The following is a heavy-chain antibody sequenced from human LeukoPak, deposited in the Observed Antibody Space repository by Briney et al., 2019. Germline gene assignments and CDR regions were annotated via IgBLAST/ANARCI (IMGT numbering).Heavy chain of an antibody. Sequence: SQTLSLTCAISGDSVSSNNAAWHWIRQSPSRGLEWLGRTYYRSKWYYDYAVSLKSRVTINPDTSKNHFSLQLSSVAPADTAVYFCAREDRLPFDIWGQGTMVTVSS. V-gene: IGHV6-1*01. CDR2: TYYRSKWYY. D-gene: IGHD5-12*01. CDR1: GDSVSSNNAA. CDR3: AREDRLPFDI. J-gene: IGHJ3*02.